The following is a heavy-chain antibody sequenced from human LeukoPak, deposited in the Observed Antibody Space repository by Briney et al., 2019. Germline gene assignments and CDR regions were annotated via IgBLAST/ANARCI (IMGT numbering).Heavy chain of an antibody. CDR1: GGTFSIYA. J-gene: IGHJ4*02. V-gene: IGHV1-69*05. Sequence: SVKVSCTASGGTFSIYAISWVRQAPGQGLEWMGGIIPIFGTANYAQKLQGRVTMTTDTSTSTAYMELRSLRSDDTAVYYCARDPGENWNDDVFDYWGQGTLVTVSS. CDR3: ARDPGENWNDDVFDY. D-gene: IGHD1-1*01. CDR2: IIPIFGTA.